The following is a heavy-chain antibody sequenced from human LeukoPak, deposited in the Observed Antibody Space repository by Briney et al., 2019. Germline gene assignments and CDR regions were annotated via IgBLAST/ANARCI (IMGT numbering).Heavy chain of an antibody. CDR2: ISGSGGST. CDR1: GFTFSSYA. CDR3: AKSPVDEDYYYYGMDV. Sequence: GSLRLSCAASGFTFSSYAMSWVRQAPGKGLEWVSAISGSGGSTYYADSVKGRFTISRDNSKNTLYLQMNSLRAEDTAVYYCAKSPVDEDYYYYGMDVWGQGTTVTVSS. J-gene: IGHJ6*02. V-gene: IGHV3-23*01. D-gene: IGHD5-12*01.